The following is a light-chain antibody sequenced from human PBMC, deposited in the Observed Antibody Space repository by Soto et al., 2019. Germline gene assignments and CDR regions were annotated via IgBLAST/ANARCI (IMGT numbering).Light chain of an antibody. CDR3: CSYAGSTTWV. Sequence: QSALTQPASVSGSPGQSITISCTGTSSDVGGYIYVSWYQQYPGKAPKLMIYEGSKRPSGVPGRFSGSKSANTASLTISGLQAEDEADYYCCSYAGSTTWVFGGGTKLTVL. J-gene: IGLJ3*02. CDR1: SSDVGGYIY. V-gene: IGLV2-23*01. CDR2: EGS.